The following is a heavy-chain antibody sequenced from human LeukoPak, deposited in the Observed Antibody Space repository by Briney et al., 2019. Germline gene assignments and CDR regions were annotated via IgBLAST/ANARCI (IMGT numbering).Heavy chain of an antibody. CDR2: ISSSSSYI. V-gene: IGHV3-21*01. J-gene: IGHJ4*02. CDR1: GFTFSSYP. Sequence: GGSLRLSCAASGFTFSSYPMSWVRQAPGKGLEWVSSISSSSSYIYYADSVKGRFTISRDNAKNSLYLQMNSLRAEDTAVYYCARAPSIAAAVYGFLESLDYWGQGTLVTVSS. CDR3: ARAPSIAAAVYGFLESLDY. D-gene: IGHD6-13*01.